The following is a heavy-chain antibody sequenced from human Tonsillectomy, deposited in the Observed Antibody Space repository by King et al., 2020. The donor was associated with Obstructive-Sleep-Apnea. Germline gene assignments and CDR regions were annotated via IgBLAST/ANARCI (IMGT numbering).Heavy chain of an antibody. V-gene: IGHV3-23*01. J-gene: IGHJ6*02. CDR3: AKVSRDGGIVEVPPAKEYYYYYYDLDV. Sequence: VQLLESGGGLVQPGGSLRLSCAVSGFTFRNYAMNWVRQAPGKGLEWVSTLSGSDGGTYYADSVKGRFTISRDNSKNTLYLQMNSLRVEDTAEYYCAKVSRDGGIVEVPPAKEYYYYYYDLDVWGQGTTVTVSS. CDR1: GFTFRNYA. D-gene: IGHD2-2*01. CDR2: LSGSDGGT.